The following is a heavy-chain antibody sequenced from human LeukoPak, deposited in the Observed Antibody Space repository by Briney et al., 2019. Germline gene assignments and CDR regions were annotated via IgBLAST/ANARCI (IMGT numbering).Heavy chain of an antibody. CDR2: INYSGRT. Sequence: KSSETLSLTCTVSGGFSISSSNHYWGWIRQPPGEGLECMGRINYSGRTENNPSLKSRVTMSADTSKDQFSLKLTSVTAADTAVYYCARHSDGWYWGGTGLDVWGQGTTVIVSS. D-gene: IGHD6-19*01. CDR3: ARHSDGWYWGGTGLDV. CDR1: GGFSISSSNHY. J-gene: IGHJ6*02. V-gene: IGHV4-39*01.